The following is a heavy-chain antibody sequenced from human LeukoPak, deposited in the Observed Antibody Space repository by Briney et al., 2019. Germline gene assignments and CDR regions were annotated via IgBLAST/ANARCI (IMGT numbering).Heavy chain of an antibody. J-gene: IGHJ4*02. D-gene: IGHD1-26*01. V-gene: IGHV4-39*07. CDR1: GGSISSSSYY. CDR3: ARVTISGSRPPISGD. Sequence: SETLSLTCTVSGGSISSSSYYWGWIRQPPGKGLEWIGSIYYSGSTYYNPSLKSRVTISVDTSKNQFSLKLSSVTAADTAVYYCARVTISGSRPPISGDWGQGTLVTVSS. CDR2: IYYSGST.